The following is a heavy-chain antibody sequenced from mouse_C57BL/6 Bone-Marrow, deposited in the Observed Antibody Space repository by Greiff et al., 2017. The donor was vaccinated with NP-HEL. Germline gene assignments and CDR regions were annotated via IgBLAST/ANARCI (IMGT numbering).Heavy chain of an antibody. J-gene: IGHJ3*01. D-gene: IGHD2-3*01. CDR3: TRSVYDGYYLAWFAY. V-gene: IGHV1-15*01. CDR1: GYTFTDYE. Sequence: QVQLQQSGAELVRPGASVTLSCKASGYTFTDYEMHWVKQTPVHGLEWIGAIDPETGGTAYNQKFKGKAILTAAKSSSTAYMELRSLTSEDSAVYYCTRSVYDGYYLAWFAYWGQGTLVTVSA. CDR2: IDPETGGT.